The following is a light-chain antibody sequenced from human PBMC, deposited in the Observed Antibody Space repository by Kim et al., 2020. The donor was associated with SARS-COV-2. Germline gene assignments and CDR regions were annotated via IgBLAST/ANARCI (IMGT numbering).Light chain of an antibody. V-gene: IGLV3-19*01. J-gene: IGLJ2*01. CDR1: GLRIYY. CDR3: NSRDISGNHLV. Sequence: SSELTQDPAVSVALGQTVRITCQGDGLRIYYASWYQQKPGQAPILVIYGENNRPSGIPDRFSASSSGNTSSLTIAGAQAEDEADYYCNSRDISGNHLVFGGGTQLTVL. CDR2: GEN.